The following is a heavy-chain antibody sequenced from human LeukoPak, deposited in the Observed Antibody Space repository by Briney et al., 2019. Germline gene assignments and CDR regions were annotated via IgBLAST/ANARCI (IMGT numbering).Heavy chain of an antibody. Sequence: GGSLRLSCSATGFTFSSHTMLWVRSAPGKGLESVSSINHDEGNTHYADSVKGRLTISRDNSKSPLYLQMSSLRPEDTAVYHCLKDFWDFTLSYHCMDVWGPGTTVTVSS. CDR3: LKDFWDFTLSYHCMDV. J-gene: IGHJ6*02. D-gene: IGHD1-26*01. CDR1: GFTFSSHT. V-gene: IGHV3-64D*08. CDR2: INHDEGNT.